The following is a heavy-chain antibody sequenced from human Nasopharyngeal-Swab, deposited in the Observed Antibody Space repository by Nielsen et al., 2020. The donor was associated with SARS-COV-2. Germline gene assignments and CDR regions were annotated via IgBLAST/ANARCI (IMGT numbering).Heavy chain of an antibody. Sequence: ASVKESCKASGYTFTSYGSSWVRQAAGRGLEGMGWISAYNGNTNYAQKFQGRVTITRDTSASTAYMELSSLRSEEKAVYYCARYVDYDILTGYYYYGMDVWGQGTTVTVSS. V-gene: IGHV1-18*01. D-gene: IGHD3-9*01. CDR1: GYTFTSYG. CDR3: ARYVDYDILTGYYYYGMDV. J-gene: IGHJ6*02. CDR2: ISAYNGNT.